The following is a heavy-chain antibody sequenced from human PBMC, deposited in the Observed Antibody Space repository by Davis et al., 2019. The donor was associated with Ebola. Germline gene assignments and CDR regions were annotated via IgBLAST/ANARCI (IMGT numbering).Heavy chain of an antibody. CDR2: ISGSGGST. J-gene: IGHJ4*02. CDR3: TTPAGDGGGGDDY. D-gene: IGHD3-10*01. CDR1: GFTFSSYA. Sequence: GGSLRLSCAASGFTFSSYAMSWVRQAPGKGLEWVSAISGSGGSTYYADSVKGRFTISRDNSKNTLYLQMNSLKTEDTAVYYCTTPAGDGGGGDDYWGQGTLVTVSS. V-gene: IGHV3-23*01.